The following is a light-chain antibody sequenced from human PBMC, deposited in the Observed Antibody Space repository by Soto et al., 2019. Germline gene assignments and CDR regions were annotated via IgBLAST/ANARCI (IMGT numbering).Light chain of an antibody. CDR3: ATWDGSLNGYV. Sequence: QSVLAQSPSASGTPGQRVTISCSGSSSNIGSNAVNWYQHLPGTAPKLLVYSHNQRPSGVPDRFSGSQSGTSASLVISGLQSEDEADYYCATWDGSLNGYVFGPGTKLTVL. J-gene: IGLJ1*01. CDR2: SHN. CDR1: SSNIGSNA. V-gene: IGLV1-44*01.